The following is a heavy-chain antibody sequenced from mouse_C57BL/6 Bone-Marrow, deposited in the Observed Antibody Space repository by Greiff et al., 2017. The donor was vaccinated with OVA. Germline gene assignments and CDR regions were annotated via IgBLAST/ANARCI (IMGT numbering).Heavy chain of an antibody. CDR2: IAPSDSYT. J-gene: IGHJ1*03. D-gene: IGHD2-3*01. V-gene: IGHV1-69*01. Sequence: QVQLQQPGAELVMPGASVKLSCKASGYTFTSYWMHWVKQRPGQGLEWIGEIAPSDSYTNYNQKFKGKSTLTVDKSSSTAYMQLSSLTSEDSAVYYCASDGYHWYFDVWGTGTTVTVSS. CDR1: GYTFTSYW. CDR3: ASDGYHWYFDV.